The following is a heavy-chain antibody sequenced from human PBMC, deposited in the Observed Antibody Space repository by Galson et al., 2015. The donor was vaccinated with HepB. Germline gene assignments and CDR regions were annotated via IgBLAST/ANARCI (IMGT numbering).Heavy chain of an antibody. D-gene: IGHD6-13*01. CDR3: ARGLTPAAPLGY. J-gene: IGHJ4*02. V-gene: IGHV3-30*04. CDR1: GFTFSSYA. CDR2: ISYDGSNK. Sequence: SLRLSCAASGFTFSSYAMHWVRQAPGKGLEWVAVISYDGSNKYYADSVKGRFTISRDNSKNTLYLQMNSLRAEDTAVYYCARGLTPAAPLGYWGQGTLVTVSS.